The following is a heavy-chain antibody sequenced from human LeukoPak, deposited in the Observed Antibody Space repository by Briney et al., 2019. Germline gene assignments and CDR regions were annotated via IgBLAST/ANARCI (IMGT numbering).Heavy chain of an antibody. CDR1: GFTFSSYA. CDR2: ISGSGTDT. J-gene: IGHJ4*02. V-gene: IGHV3-23*01. D-gene: IGHD2-15*01. Sequence: GGSLRLSCGGPGFTFSSYAMSWVRQAPGKGLEWVSAISGSGTDTFYANSVKGRFTISRDNPKNTLYLQMNSLRAEDTAVYYCAKGGGSSCYSPSDYWGQGTLVTVSS. CDR3: AKGGGSSCYSPSDY.